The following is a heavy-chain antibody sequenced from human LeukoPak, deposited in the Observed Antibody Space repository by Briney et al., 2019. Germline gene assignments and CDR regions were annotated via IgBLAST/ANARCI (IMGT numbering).Heavy chain of an antibody. Sequence: PGGSLRLSCAGSGFTFSGYSLNWVRQAPGKGLEWVAVISYDGSNKYYADSVKGRFTISRDNSKNTLYLQMNSLRAEDTAVYYCARETPRRGETRDGYRWGQGTLVTVSS. CDR2: ISYDGSNK. D-gene: IGHD5-24*01. J-gene: IGHJ4*02. CDR3: ARETPRRGETRDGYR. CDR1: GFTFSGYS. V-gene: IGHV3-30*03.